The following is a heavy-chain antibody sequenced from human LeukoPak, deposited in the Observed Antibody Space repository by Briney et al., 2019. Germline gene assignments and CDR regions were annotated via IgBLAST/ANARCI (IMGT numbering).Heavy chain of an antibody. J-gene: IGHJ4*02. CDR1: GFSFNVYS. CDR3: ARDTYSRLDY. Sequence: GGSLRLSCAASGFSFNVYSMTWVRQAPGKGLEWLSYISGSSSPIYYTDSVKGRFTISRDNAKNSLYLQMNSLRVEDTAVYYCARDTYSRLDYWGQGTLVTVSS. CDR2: ISGSSSPI. V-gene: IGHV3-48*01. D-gene: IGHD3-22*01.